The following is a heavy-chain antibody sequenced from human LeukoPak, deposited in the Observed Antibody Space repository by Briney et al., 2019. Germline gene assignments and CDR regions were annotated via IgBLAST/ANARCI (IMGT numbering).Heavy chain of an antibody. CDR3: AKDQKSIAATGYDY. J-gene: IGHJ4*02. CDR2: ISGSGGST. D-gene: IGHD6-13*01. V-gene: IGHV3-23*01. Sequence: GGSLRLSCAASGFAFSSYAMSWVRQAPGKGLEWVSTISGSGGSTYYADSVKGRFTISRDNSKNTLFLQMNSLRADDTAVYFCAKDQKSIAATGYDYWGQGTLVTVSS. CDR1: GFAFSSYA.